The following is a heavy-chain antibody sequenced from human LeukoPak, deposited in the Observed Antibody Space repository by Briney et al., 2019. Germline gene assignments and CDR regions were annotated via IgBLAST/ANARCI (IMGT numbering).Heavy chain of an antibody. J-gene: IGHJ4*02. D-gene: IGHD6-13*01. V-gene: IGHV3-15*01. CDR3: AYWSSSSWNY. Sequence: PGGSLRLSCAASGFTFSNAWMSWFRQAPGKGLEWLGRIKSKTDGGTTDYAAPVKGRFTISRDDSKNTLYLQMNSLKTEDTAVYYCAYWSSSSWNYWGQGTLVTVSS. CDR2: IKSKTDGGTT. CDR1: GFTFSNAW.